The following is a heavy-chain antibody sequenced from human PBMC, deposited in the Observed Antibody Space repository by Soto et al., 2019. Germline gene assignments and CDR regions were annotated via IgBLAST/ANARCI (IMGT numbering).Heavy chain of an antibody. CDR3: AREGREQQLVGFFDY. Sequence: QSQTLSLTCAISGDSVSSNSAAWNWIRQSPSRGLEWLGRTYYRSKWYNDYAVSVKSRITINPDTSKNQFSLQLNSVTPEDTAVYYCAREGREQQLVGFFDYWGQGTLVTVSS. D-gene: IGHD6-13*01. J-gene: IGHJ4*02. V-gene: IGHV6-1*01. CDR2: TYYRSKWYN. CDR1: GDSVSSNSAA.